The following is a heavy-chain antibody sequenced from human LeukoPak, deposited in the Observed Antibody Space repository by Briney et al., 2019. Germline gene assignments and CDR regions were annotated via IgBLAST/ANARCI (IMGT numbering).Heavy chain of an antibody. V-gene: IGHV1-69*13. CDR1: GGTFSSYA. Sequence: GASVKVSCKASGGTFSSYAISWVRQAPGQGLEWMGGIIPVFGTSNYAQKFQGRVTITADESTRTAYMELSSLRSEDAAVYYCARDRELLEAITMVRGYYYYMDVWGKGTTVTVSS. CDR3: ARDRELLEAITMVRGYYYYMDV. D-gene: IGHD3-10*01. J-gene: IGHJ6*03. CDR2: IIPVFGTS.